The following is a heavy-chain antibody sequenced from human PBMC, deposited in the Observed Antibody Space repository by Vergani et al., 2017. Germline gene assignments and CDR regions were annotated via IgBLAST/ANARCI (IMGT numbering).Heavy chain of an antibody. D-gene: IGHD3-3*01. CDR3: ARDRLHYDLWSAHPYYYMDV. V-gene: IGHV4-59*01. CDR2: IYYSGST. CDR1: GGSISSYY. Sequence: QVQLQESGPGLVKPSETLSLTCTVSGGSISSYYWSWIRQPPGKGLEWIGYIYYSGSTNYNPSLKSRVTISVDTSKNQFSLKLSSVTAADTAVYYCARDRLHYDLWSAHPYYYMDVWGKGTTVTVSS. J-gene: IGHJ6*03.